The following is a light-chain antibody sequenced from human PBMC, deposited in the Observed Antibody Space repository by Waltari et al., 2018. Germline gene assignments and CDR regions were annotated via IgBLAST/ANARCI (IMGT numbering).Light chain of an antibody. CDR2: KAT. CDR3: QQYSSFIYT. CDR1: QSISIW. J-gene: IGKJ2*01. Sequence: DIQMTQSPSTLSAFVGDRVNITCLASQSISIWLAWYQQKPGKAPKLLIYKATSLERGVPSRFSGSGSGTEFTLTISSLQPDDFASYYCQQYSSFIYTFGQGTKVEI. V-gene: IGKV1-5*03.